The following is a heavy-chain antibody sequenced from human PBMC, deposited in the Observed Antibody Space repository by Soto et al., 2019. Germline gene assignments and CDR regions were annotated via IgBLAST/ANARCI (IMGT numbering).Heavy chain of an antibody. D-gene: IGHD6-19*01. CDR2: IFYSGSS. V-gene: IGHV4-39*01. J-gene: IGHJ5*02. CDR3: ARGHGGSGWYYTWFDP. Sequence: SETLSLTCTVPGGSISRSSSYWGWIRQPPGKGLEWIGNIFYSGSSYYNPSLKSRVIISVDTSKNQFSLKLSSVTAADTAVYYCARGHGGSGWYYTWFDPWGQETLVTVSS. CDR1: GGSISRSSSY.